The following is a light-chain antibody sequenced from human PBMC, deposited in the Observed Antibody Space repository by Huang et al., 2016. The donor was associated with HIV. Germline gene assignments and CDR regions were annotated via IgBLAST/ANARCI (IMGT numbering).Light chain of an antibody. CDR1: HNITSSS. CDR2: SAS. CDR3: HQYGTSPYT. Sequence: EIVLMQSPGTLSLSPGESATLSCRASHNITSSSLAWFQQKPGQTPRLLIYSASTRATGTPDRVSGSGSGTDFTLTIARLPPGDFAVYFCHQYGTSPYTFGQGTQLEI. J-gene: IGKJ2*01. V-gene: IGKV3-20*01.